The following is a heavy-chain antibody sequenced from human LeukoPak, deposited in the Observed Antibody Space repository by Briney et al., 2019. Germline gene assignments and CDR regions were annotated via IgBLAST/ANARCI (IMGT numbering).Heavy chain of an antibody. D-gene: IGHD2-2*01. CDR3: ARDGGCSSTSCYPDY. CDR1: GGSISSGDYY. J-gene: IGHJ4*02. V-gene: IGHV4-30-4*01. CDR2: IYYSVST. Sequence: SQTLSLTCTVSGGSISSGDYYWSWIPQPPGKGLEWIGYIYYSVSTYYNPSLKSRVTRSVDTSKNQFSLKLSSVTAADTAVYYCARDGGCSSTSCYPDYWGQGTLVTVSS.